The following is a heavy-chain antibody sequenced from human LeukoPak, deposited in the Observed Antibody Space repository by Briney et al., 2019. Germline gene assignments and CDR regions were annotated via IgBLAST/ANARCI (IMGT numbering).Heavy chain of an antibody. V-gene: IGHV1-3*01. CDR3: ARGPLSPYYDFWSGYPYYFDY. CDR2: INAGNGNT. Sequence: ASVKVSCKASGYTFTSYAMHWVRQAPGQRLEWMGWINAGNGNTKYSQKFQGRVTITRDTSASTAYMELSSLRSEDTAVYYCARGPLSPYYDFWSGYPYYFDYWGQGTLVTVSS. J-gene: IGHJ4*02. CDR1: GYTFTSYA. D-gene: IGHD3-3*01.